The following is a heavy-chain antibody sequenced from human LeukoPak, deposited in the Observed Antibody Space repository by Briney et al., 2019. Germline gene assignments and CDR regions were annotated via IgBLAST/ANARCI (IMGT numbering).Heavy chain of an antibody. V-gene: IGHV4-34*01. J-gene: IGHJ4*02. Sequence: PSETLSLTCAVYGGSFSGYYWSWIRQPPGKGLEWIGEINHSGSTNYNPSLKSRVTISVDTSKNQFSLKLSSVTAADTAVYYCARTPYYYDTSVFAIFDYWGQGTLVTVSS. CDR2: INHSGST. CDR1: GGSFSGYY. D-gene: IGHD3-22*01. CDR3: ARTPYYYDTSVFAIFDY.